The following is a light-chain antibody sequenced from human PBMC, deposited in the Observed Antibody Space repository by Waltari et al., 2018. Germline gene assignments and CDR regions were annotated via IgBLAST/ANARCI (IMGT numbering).Light chain of an antibody. Sequence: DIVMTQSPDSLAVSLGERATINCQSSQSVLYSSNNKNYLGWYQRKPGQPPKLLIYWASTRESGVPDRFSGSGAGTDFTLTISSLQAEDAAVYYCQQYYSTPYTFGQGTKLEIK. CDR3: QQYYSTPYT. CDR1: QSVLYSSNNKNY. V-gene: IGKV4-1*01. CDR2: WAS. J-gene: IGKJ2*01.